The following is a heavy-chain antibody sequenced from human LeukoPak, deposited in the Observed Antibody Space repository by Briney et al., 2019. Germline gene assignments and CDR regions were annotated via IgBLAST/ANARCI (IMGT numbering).Heavy chain of an antibody. CDR2: IITILGIA. V-gene: IGHV1-69*10. J-gene: IGHJ3*01. CDR3: ASPTVVGATR. Sequence: ASVTVSCNASGYTFTGYYLHWMWQGPGQGLEWMGWIITILGIANYAQKFQGRVTITADKSTSTAYMELSSLRSEDTAVYSCASPTVVGATRWGQGTMVTVSS. CDR1: GYTFTGYY. D-gene: IGHD1-26*01.